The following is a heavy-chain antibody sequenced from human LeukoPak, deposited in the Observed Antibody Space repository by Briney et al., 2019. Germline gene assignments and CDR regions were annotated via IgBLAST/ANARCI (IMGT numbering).Heavy chain of an antibody. Sequence: PSETLSLTCTVSGGSISSYYWSWIRQPPGKGLEWIGYIYYSGSTNYNPSLKSRVTISVDTSKNQFSLKLSSVTAADTAVYYCAREXGDSSGYYYVFDYWGQGTLVTVSS. CDR1: GGSISSYY. CDR2: IYYSGST. V-gene: IGHV4-59*01. J-gene: IGHJ4*02. CDR3: AREXGDSSGYYYVFDY. D-gene: IGHD3-22*01.